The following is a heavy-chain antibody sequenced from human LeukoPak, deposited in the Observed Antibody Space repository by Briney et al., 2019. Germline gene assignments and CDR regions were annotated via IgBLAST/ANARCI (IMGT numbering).Heavy chain of an antibody. CDR2: IYYSGST. V-gene: IGHV4-59*08. Sequence: SETLSLTCTVSGGSISSYYWSWIRQPPGKGLEWIGYIYYSGSTNYNPSLKSRVTISVDTSKNQFSLKLSSVTAADTAVYYCAGGAQPFDNWGQGTLVTVSS. D-gene: IGHD1-1*01. CDR3: AGGAQPFDN. J-gene: IGHJ4*02. CDR1: GGSISSYY.